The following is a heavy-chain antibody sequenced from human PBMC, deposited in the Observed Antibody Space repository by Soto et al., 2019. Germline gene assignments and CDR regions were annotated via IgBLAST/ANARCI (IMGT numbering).Heavy chain of an antibody. J-gene: IGHJ1*01. CDR2: ISAYNGNT. Sequence: ASVKVSCKASGYTFTSYGISWVRQAPGQGLEWMGWISAYNGNTNYAQKLQGRVTMTTDTSTSTAYMELRSLRSDDTAVYYCARAGPSEWLIEYFQHWGQGTLVTVSS. CDR1: GYTFTSYG. D-gene: IGHD3-3*01. CDR3: ARAGPSEWLIEYFQH. V-gene: IGHV1-18*01.